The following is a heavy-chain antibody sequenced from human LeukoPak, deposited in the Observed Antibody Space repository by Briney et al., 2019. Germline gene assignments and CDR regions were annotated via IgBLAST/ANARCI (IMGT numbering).Heavy chain of an antibody. J-gene: IGHJ4*02. Sequence: SETLSLTCTVSGGSISSQYWSWIRQPPGKGLEWIGEINHRGSTNYNPSLKSRVTISVDTSKNQFSLKLNSVTAADTAVYYCATESGFNDYWGQGTLVTVSS. CDR3: ATESGFNDY. V-gene: IGHV4-34*01. D-gene: IGHD3-3*01. CDR2: INHRGST. CDR1: GGSISSQY.